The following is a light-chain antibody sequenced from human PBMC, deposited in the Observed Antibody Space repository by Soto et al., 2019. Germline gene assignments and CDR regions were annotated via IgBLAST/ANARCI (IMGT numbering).Light chain of an antibody. J-gene: IGKJ1*01. V-gene: IGKV4-1*01. CDR1: QSILDRSNSKNY. Sequence: DIVLTQSPDSLAVSLGERATISCKSSQSILDRSNSKNYLAWYQQKPGQPPKMLIYWASTRESGVPDRFSGRGSGTDFTLTIRGMPSEDVAVYDCHQFNTSPQTFGQGTSVEIK. CDR2: WAS. CDR3: HQFNTSPQT.